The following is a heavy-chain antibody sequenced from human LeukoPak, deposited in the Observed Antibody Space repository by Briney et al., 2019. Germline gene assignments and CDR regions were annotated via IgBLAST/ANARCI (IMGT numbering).Heavy chain of an antibody. J-gene: IGHJ4*02. CDR2: IYHSGST. Sequence: SETLSLTCNVCGYSISSGYYWGWLRQPPGKGLEWIGRIYHSGSTYYNASLKSRVTISVDTSKNQISLKLISVTAADTAVYYCARGPTGYSSSSLYFDYWGQGTLVTVSS. D-gene: IGHD6-6*01. V-gene: IGHV4-38-2*02. CDR3: ARGPTGYSSSSLYFDY. CDR1: GYSISSGYY.